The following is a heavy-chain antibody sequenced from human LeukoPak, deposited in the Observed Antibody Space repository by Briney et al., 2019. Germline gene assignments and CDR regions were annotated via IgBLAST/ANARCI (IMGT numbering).Heavy chain of an antibody. Sequence: GGSLRLSCAASGFTFSSYSMNWVRQAPGKGLEWVSSISSSSSYIYYADSVKGRFIISRDNAKNSLYLQMNSLRAEDTAVYYCASMYSSSWYSAYYYYYGMDVWGQGTTVTVSS. D-gene: IGHD6-13*01. V-gene: IGHV3-21*01. J-gene: IGHJ6*02. CDR3: ASMYSSSWYSAYYYYYGMDV. CDR2: ISSSSSYI. CDR1: GFTFSSYS.